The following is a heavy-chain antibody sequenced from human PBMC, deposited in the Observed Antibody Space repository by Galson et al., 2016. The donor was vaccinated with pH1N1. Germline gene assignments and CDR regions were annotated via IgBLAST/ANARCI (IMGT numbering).Heavy chain of an antibody. Sequence: SLRLSCAASGFTFTNYGLNSAMSWVRQAPGKGLEWVSAISGSGGATFVADSVKGRFTISRDPSTHILYLQMDSLRAEDTAVYFCARNEGGSDPTYWYFDLWGRGTLVTVSS. J-gene: IGHJ2*01. CDR2: ISGSGGAT. CDR3: ARNEGGSDPTYWYFDL. V-gene: IGHV3-23*01. CDR1: GFTFTNYGLNSA. D-gene: IGHD1-26*01.